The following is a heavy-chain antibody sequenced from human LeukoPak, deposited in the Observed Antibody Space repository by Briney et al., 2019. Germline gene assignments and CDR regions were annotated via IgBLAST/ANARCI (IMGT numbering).Heavy chain of an antibody. Sequence: KPSETLSLTCTVSGDFITAYYWSWIRQPPGKGLEWIGYVYYSGSTEYNPSLRSRVTISLEMSKCQFSLNLTSVTAADTAVYYCARETSQKGAHYMDVWGKGTTVTISS. J-gene: IGHJ6*03. D-gene: IGHD3-16*01. V-gene: IGHV4-59*01. CDR3: ARETSQKGAHYMDV. CDR1: GDFITAYY. CDR2: VYYSGST.